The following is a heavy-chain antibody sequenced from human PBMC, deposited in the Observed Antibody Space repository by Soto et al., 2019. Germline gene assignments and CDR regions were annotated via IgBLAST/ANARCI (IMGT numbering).Heavy chain of an antibody. CDR3: ARARFPRAGDDRSYYYGMDV. D-gene: IGHD1-1*01. CDR2: ITSSSSYI. J-gene: IGHJ6*02. V-gene: IGHV3-21*01. CDR1: GLTFSSYT. Sequence: GGSLRLSWAASGLTFSSYTMNWVRQAPGKGLEWVSSITSSSSYIYYADSVEGRFTISRDNAKNSLYQQMNSPRAEDTAVYYCARARFPRAGDDRSYYYGMDVWGQGTTVTVSS.